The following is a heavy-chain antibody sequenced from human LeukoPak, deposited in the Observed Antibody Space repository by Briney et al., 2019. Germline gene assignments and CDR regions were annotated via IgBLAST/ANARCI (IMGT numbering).Heavy chain of an antibody. J-gene: IGHJ5*02. V-gene: IGHV1-46*01. CDR1: GYTFTSYY. CDR2: INPSGGST. D-gene: IGHD3-22*01. Sequence: ASVNVSCKASGYTFTSYYMHWVRQAPGQGLEWMGIINPSGGSTSYAQKFQGRVTMTRDTSTSTVYMELSSLRSEDTAVYYCARDRVGVHDSSGYWFDPWGQGTLVTVSS. CDR3: ARDRVGVHDSSGYWFDP.